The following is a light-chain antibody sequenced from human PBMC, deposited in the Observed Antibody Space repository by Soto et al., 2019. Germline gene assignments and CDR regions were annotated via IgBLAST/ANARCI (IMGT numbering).Light chain of an antibody. CDR3: RSYTSSNTYV. CDR1: ISDVSGYNF. CDR2: DVS. V-gene: IGLV2-14*03. J-gene: IGLJ1*01. Sequence: QSALTQPASVSGSPGQSITISCTGTISDVSGYNFVSWYQQYPGKAPKLMIYDVSNRPSGVSNRFSGSKSGNTTSLTISGLQAEDEADYYCRSYTSSNTYVFGAGTKVTVL.